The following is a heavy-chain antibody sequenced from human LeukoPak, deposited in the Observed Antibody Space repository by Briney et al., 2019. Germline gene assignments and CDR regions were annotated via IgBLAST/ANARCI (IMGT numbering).Heavy chain of an antibody. CDR2: INPNNGAT. CDR1: GYIFTGYY. Sequence: ASVKVSCKASGYIFTGYYIHWVRQAPGQGLEWMGWINPNNGATNYAPKFQGRVSMTWDKSFSTAYMELNSLKSDDTAVFFCARSRFTYGYGRHYYYMDVWGKGTTVSVSS. CDR3: ARSRFTYGYGRHYYYMDV. J-gene: IGHJ6*03. V-gene: IGHV1-2*02. D-gene: IGHD5-18*01.